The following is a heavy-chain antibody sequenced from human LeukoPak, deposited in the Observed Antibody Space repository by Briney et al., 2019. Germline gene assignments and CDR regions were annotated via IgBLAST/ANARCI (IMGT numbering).Heavy chain of an antibody. CDR3: ARVLARYGYLDY. CDR1: GYTFTDYY. CDR2: INPNSGGT. J-gene: IGHJ4*02. D-gene: IGHD3-3*02. V-gene: IGHV1-2*02. Sequence: ASVRVSCKASGYTFTDYYIHWVRQAPGQGLEWMGWINPNSGGTNYTQKFQGRVTMTRDTSISTAYLELNRLTSDDTAVYYCARVLARYGYLDYWGQGILV.